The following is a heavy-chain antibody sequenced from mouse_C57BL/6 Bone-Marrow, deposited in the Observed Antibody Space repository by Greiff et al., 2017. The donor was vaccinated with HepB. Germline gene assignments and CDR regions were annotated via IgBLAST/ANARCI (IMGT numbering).Heavy chain of an antibody. D-gene: IGHD1-1*01. CDR2: IYPRSGNT. CDR3: ASGYGSRNYAMDY. CDR1: GYTFTSYG. Sequence: VQLQQSGAELARPGASVKLSCKASGYTFTSYGISWVKQRTGQGLEWIGEIYPRSGNTYYNEKFKGKATLTADKSSSTAYMELRSLTSEDAAVYFCASGYGSRNYAMDYWGQGTSVTVSS. J-gene: IGHJ4*01. V-gene: IGHV1-81*01.